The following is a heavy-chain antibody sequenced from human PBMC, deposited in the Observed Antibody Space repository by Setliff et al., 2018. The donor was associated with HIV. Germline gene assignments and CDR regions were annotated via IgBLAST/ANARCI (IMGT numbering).Heavy chain of an antibody. CDR2: IKSKADGETA. CDR3: TTNLPRPEALRQSGVDP. V-gene: IGHV3-15*01. J-gene: IGHJ5*02. D-gene: IGHD3-10*01. CDR1: KFPFTNAW. Sequence: GGSLRLSCVASKFPFTNAWMTWVRQAPGKGLEWVGRIKSKADGETADYAAPVKGRFTISRDDSKNTLYLQMNSLKNEDTAVYYCTTNLPRPEALRQSGVDPWGQGALVTVSS.